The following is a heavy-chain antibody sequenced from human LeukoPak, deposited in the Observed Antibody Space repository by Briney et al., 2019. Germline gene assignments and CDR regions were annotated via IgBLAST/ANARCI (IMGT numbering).Heavy chain of an antibody. CDR2: IKQDGSEK. CDR1: GFTFSSYW. D-gene: IGHD3-22*01. CDR3: ARDVPWYYYDSSGLDY. Sequence: GGSLRRSCAASGFTFSSYWMSWVRQAPGKGLEWVANIKQDGSEKYYVDSVKGRFTISRDNAKNSLYLQMNSLRAEDTAVYYCARDVPWYYYDSSGLDYWGQGTLVTVSS. V-gene: IGHV3-7*01. J-gene: IGHJ4*02.